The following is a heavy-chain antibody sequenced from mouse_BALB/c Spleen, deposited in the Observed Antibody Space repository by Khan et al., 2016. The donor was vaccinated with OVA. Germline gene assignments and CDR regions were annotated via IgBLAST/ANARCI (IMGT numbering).Heavy chain of an antibody. CDR2: INPNNGDT. J-gene: IGHJ3*01. D-gene: IGHD1-1*01. V-gene: IGHV1-18*01. CDR3: ARWYFGSTWFAY. CDR1: GYTFTEYT. Sequence: QLQQSGPELVKPGASVKISCKTSGYTFTEYTMHWVKQSYGKSLEWIGGINPNNGDTNYSQKFKGKATLTVDKSSSTAYMEFRSLTSEDSAVYYGARWYFGSTWFAYWGRGTLVTVSA.